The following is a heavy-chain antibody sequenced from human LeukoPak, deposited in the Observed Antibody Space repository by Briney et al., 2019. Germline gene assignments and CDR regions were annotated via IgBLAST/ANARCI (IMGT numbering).Heavy chain of an antibody. CDR3: ARVGLYYYYGMDV. CDR2: INPSDGST. J-gene: IGHJ6*04. V-gene: IGHV1-46*01. D-gene: IGHD3/OR15-3a*01. CDR1: GYTFTNYY. Sequence: ASVKVSCKASGYTFTNYYMHWLQQAPGQGLKWMGKINPSDGSTNYAQKFQGRVTMTRDTSTSTVYMELSSLRSEDTAVYYCARVGLYYYYGMDVWGKGTTVTVSS.